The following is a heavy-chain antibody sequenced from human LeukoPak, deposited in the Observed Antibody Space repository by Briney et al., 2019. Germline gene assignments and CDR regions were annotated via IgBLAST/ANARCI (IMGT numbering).Heavy chain of an antibody. V-gene: IGHV7-4-1*02. J-gene: IGHJ6*03. CDR3: ARVTASGYSYGYGYYYYYYYMDV. CDR2: INTNTGNP. Sequence: VASVKVSCKASGDTFSSYAISWVRQAPGQGLEWMGWINTNTGNPTYAQGFTGRFVFSLDTSVSTAYLQISSLKAEDTAVYYCARVTASGYSYGYGYYYYYYYMDVWGKGTTITVSS. D-gene: IGHD5-18*01. CDR1: GDTFSSYA.